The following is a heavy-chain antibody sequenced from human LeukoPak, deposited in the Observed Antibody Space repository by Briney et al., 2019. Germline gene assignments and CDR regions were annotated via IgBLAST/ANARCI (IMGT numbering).Heavy chain of an antibody. CDR3: ARHDDIAIFRNGLDV. CDR2: MNPNSGNT. Sequence: ASVKVSCKASGYTFTSYDINWVRQATGQGLEWMGWMNPNSGNTGYAQKFQGRVTITRNTSISTAYMELSSLRSEDTAVYYCARHDDIAIFRNGLDVWGQGTTVTVSS. D-gene: IGHD6-13*01. V-gene: IGHV1-8*03. CDR1: GYTFTSYD. J-gene: IGHJ6*02.